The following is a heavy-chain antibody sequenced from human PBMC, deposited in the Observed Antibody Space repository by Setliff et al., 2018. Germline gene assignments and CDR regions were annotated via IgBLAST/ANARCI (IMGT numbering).Heavy chain of an antibody. D-gene: IGHD1-7*01. Sequence: PWGSPRLSCAASGFTFSSYAMTWVREAPGKGLEWVSGISGSGGATYYAASVKGRFSISRDNSKNTLSLQMNSLRAEDTAIYYCAKYPSNSVYNYFDPWGQGTLVTVPQ. CDR3: AKYPSNSVYNYFDP. V-gene: IGHV3-23*01. CDR2: ISGSGGAT. J-gene: IGHJ5*02. CDR1: GFTFSSYA.